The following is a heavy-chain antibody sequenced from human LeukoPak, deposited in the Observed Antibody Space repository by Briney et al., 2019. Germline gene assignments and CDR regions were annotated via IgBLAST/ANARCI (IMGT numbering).Heavy chain of an antibody. CDR2: IYYSGST. D-gene: IGHD6-19*01. Sequence: SETLSLTCTVSGGSISSYYWSWIRQPPGKGLEWIGYIYYSGSTNYNPSLKSRVTLSVDTSKNQFSLKLSSVTAADTAVYYCARVKSGWYYWFDPWGQGTLVTVSS. V-gene: IGHV4-59*01. J-gene: IGHJ5*02. CDR1: GGSISSYY. CDR3: ARVKSGWYYWFDP.